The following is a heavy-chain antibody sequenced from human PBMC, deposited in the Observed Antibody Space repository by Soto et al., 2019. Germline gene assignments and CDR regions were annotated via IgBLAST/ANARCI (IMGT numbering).Heavy chain of an antibody. CDR3: ARSLEGHFDY. CDR2: ISVCFST. V-gene: IGHV3-23*01. J-gene: IGHJ4*02. D-gene: IGHD1-1*01. CDR1: GFTFISYA. Sequence: GGSLRLSCAASGFTFISYAMSWVRQAPWEVLEWFSAISVCFSTYYSDSVKGRFTISRDNSKNSLYLQMNSLRDGDTAVYYCARSLEGHFDYWGQGTVVTVSS.